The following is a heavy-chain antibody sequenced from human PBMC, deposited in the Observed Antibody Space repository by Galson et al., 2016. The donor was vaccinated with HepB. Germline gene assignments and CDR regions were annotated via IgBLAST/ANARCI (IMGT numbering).Heavy chain of an antibody. CDR1: GFTFTSLA. D-gene: IGHD1-26*01. CDR3: AGSYSGRKGASDI. V-gene: IGHV3-23*01. CDR2: ISGSGGNT. J-gene: IGHJ3*02. Sequence: SLRLSCAASGFTFTSLAMNWFRQAPGKGLEWVSGISGSGGNTYFADSVKGRFTISRDNSKNTVDLQMNSLRAEDTAVYYCAGSYSGRKGASDIWGQGTMVTVSS.